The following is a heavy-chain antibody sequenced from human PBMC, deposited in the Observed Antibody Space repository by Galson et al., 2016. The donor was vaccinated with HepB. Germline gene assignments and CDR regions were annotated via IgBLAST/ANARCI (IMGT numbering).Heavy chain of an antibody. CDR1: GFTFAGYS. D-gene: IGHD4-17*01. J-gene: IGHJ3*02. V-gene: IGHV3-21*01. CDR3: ARDSVDRLRRVTFDI. Sequence: SLRLSCAASGFTFAGYSMNWVRQAPGKGLEWVSYSSSNSAYIYYANSVKGRFTISRDHAKNSLYLLMNSLRAEDTAVYYCARDSVDRLRRVTFDIWGQGTMAIVSS. CDR2: SSSNSAYI.